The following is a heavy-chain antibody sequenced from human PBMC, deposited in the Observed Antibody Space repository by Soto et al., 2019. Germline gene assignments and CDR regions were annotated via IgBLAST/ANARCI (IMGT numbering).Heavy chain of an antibody. CDR2: VYSSGST. V-gene: IGHV4-59*01. J-gene: IGHJ5*02. D-gene: IGHD2-21*01. CDR3: ARRAVVAVTGSLDNWLDP. Sequence: QVQLQESGPGLVKPSETLSLTCTVSGDSITSYNWNWLRQPPGKALEWIGYVYSSGSTNYNPSLKSLVTISVDTSRNQFSLKVNSVTAADTAMYYCARRAVVAVTGSLDNWLDPWGQGILVTVSS. CDR1: GDSITSYN.